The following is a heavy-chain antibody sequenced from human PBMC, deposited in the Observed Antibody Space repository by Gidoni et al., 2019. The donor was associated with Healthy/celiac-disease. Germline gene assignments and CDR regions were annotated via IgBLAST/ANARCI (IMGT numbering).Heavy chain of an antibody. J-gene: IGHJ6*02. CDR3: ARSLYSSSSEYYYYGMDV. D-gene: IGHD6-6*01. V-gene: IGHV4-30-2*01. CDR1: GGSIGSGGYS. Sequence: QLKLQESGSGLVKPSQTLSLTCAASGGSIGSGGYSWSWIRQPPGKGREWIGYIYHSGSPYYNPSLKSRVTISVDRSKNQFSLKLSSVTAADTAVYYCARSLYSSSSEYYYYGMDVWGQGTTVTVSS. CDR2: IYHSGSP.